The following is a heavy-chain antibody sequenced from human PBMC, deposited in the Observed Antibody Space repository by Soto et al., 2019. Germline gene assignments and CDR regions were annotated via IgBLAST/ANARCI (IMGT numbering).Heavy chain of an antibody. CDR3: ARDTWLRSSWDIDY. V-gene: IGHV3-33*01. J-gene: IGHJ4*02. CDR1: GFTFSSYG. D-gene: IGHD5-12*01. Sequence: QVQLVESGGGVVQPGRSLRLSCAASGFTFSSYGMHWVRQAPGKGLEWVAVIWDDGSNKYYADSVKGRFTISRDNSKNTLYLQMNSLRAEDTAVYYCARDTWLRSSWDIDYWGQGTLVTVSP. CDR2: IWDDGSNK.